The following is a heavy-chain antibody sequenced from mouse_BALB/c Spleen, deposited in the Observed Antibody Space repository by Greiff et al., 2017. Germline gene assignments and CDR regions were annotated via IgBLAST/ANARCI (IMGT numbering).Heavy chain of an antibody. CDR3: ARYYGSYYAMDY. D-gene: IGHD1-1*01. CDR1: GYTFTSYW. V-gene: IGHV1-69*02. J-gene: IGHJ4*01. Sequence: VQLQQPGAELVKPGAPVKLSCKASGYTFTSYWMNWVKQRPGRGLEWIGRIDPSDSETHYNQKFKDKATLTVDKSSSTAYIQLSSLTSEDSAVYYCARYYGSYYAMDYWGQGTSVTVSS. CDR2: IDPSDSET.